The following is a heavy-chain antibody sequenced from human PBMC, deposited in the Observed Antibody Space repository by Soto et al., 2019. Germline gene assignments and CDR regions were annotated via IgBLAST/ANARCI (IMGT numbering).Heavy chain of an antibody. D-gene: IGHD6-13*01. CDR1: GYSFTSYW. V-gene: IGHV5-51*01. J-gene: IGHJ6*02. CDR2: IYPGDSDT. CDR3: ARRSFRSSWYEYYGMDV. Sequence: EESLKISCKGSGYSFTSYWIGWVRQMPGKGLEWMGIIYPGDSDTRYSPSFQGQVTISADKSISTAYLQWSSLKASDTAMYYCARRSFRSSWYEYYGMDVCGQGTTVPVSS.